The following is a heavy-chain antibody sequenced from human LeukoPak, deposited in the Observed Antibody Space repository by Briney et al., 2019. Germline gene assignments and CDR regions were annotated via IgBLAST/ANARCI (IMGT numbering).Heavy chain of an antibody. V-gene: IGHV1-2*02. CDR2: INPNNGGT. CDR3: ASIGGTSLDY. Sequence: GASVPGSCKASGYTFTDYYMHWVRQAPGQGLEWVGWINPNNGGTNYAQKFQGRVTMTRDTSISTAYMEVSRLRSDDTAVYYCASIGGTSLDYWGLGTVVTVSS. J-gene: IGHJ4*02. CDR1: GYTFTDYY. D-gene: IGHD4-23*01.